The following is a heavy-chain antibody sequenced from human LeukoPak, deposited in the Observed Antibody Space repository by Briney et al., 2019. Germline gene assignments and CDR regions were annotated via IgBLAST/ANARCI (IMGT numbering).Heavy chain of an antibody. CDR3: ARGRIQLWYPWYFDY. V-gene: IGHV4-34*01. J-gene: IGHJ4*02. CDR2: INHSGST. CDR1: GYSISSGYY. D-gene: IGHD5-18*01. Sequence: KPSETLSLTCSVSGYSISSGYYWSWIRQPPGKGLEWIGEINHSGSTNYNPSLKSRVTISVDTSKNQFSLKLSSVPAADTAVYYCARGRIQLWYPWYFDYWGQGTLVTVSS.